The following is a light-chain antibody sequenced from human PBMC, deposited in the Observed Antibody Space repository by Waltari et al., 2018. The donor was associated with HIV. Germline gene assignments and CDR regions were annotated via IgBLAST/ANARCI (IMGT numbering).Light chain of an antibody. Sequence: QSALTQPASVSGSPGQSITISCTGTSSDVGGYNYVSWYQRHPGNAPKLMIYDVSYLPSGVSNRFSGSKSGNTASLTISGLQAEDEADYYCSSYTSSSPYAFGTGTKVTVL. V-gene: IGLV2-14*03. CDR2: DVS. CDR1: SSDVGGYNY. J-gene: IGLJ1*01. CDR3: SSYTSSSPYA.